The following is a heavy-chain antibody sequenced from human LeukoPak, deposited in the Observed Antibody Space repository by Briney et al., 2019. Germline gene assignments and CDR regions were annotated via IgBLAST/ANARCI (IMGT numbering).Heavy chain of an antibody. D-gene: IGHD3-16*01. J-gene: IGHJ5*02. CDR3: AKDLPSGGAVSPFDP. CDR2: ISYDGSNK. V-gene: IGHV3-30*18. Sequence: GRSLRLSCAASGFTFSSYGMHWVRQAPGKGLEWVAVISYDGSNKYYADSVKGRFTISRDNSKNTLYLQMNSLRAEDTAVYYCAKDLPSGGAVSPFDPWGQGTLVTVSS. CDR1: GFTFSSYG.